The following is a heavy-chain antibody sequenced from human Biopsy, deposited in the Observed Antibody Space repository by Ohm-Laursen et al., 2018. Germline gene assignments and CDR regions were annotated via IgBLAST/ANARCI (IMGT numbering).Heavy chain of an antibody. V-gene: IGHV3-30*03. CDR3: ATKLTGYFHH. Sequence: SLRLSCTASGFSFSLYAMHWVRQAPGKGLEWVALIAYDGSYTKYTDSVKGRFTISRDNLRNKVDLQMSSLRSDDTAVYYCATKLTGYFHHWGQGTLVIVSS. CDR1: GFSFSLYA. J-gene: IGHJ1*01. D-gene: IGHD3-9*01. CDR2: IAYDGSYT.